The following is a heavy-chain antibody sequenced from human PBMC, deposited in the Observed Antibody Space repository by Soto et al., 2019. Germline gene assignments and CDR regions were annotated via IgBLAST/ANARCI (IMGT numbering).Heavy chain of an antibody. CDR3: ARESFSRSWFFDY. J-gene: IGHJ4*02. D-gene: IGHD6-13*01. V-gene: IGHV3-48*03. CDR2: ISGSGNTI. Sequence: GGSLRLSCAASGFTFSSYEMNWVRQAPEKGLEWVSYISGSGNTIYYADSVKGRFTISRDNAKNSLYLQTNSLRAEDTAVYYCARESFSRSWFFDYWGQGNLVTVSS. CDR1: GFTFSSYE.